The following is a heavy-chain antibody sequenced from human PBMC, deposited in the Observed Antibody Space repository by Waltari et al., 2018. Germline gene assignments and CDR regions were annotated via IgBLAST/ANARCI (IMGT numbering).Heavy chain of an antibody. D-gene: IGHD3-22*01. CDR1: GFTVSSHY. V-gene: IGHV3-53*02. Sequence: EVQLVETGGGLIQPGGSLRLSCAASGFTVSSHYMSWVRQAPGKGLEWVSVIYSGCSTYYADPVRGRFTLSRDNSKNTLYLQMNSLRAEDTAVYYCAGYYYDSSGYYPDTFDIWGQGTMVTVSS. J-gene: IGHJ3*02. CDR3: AGYYYDSSGYYPDTFDI. CDR2: IYSGCST.